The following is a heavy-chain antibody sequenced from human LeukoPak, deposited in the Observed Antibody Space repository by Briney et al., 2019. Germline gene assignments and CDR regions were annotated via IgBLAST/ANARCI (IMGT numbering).Heavy chain of an antibody. D-gene: IGHD6-19*01. V-gene: IGHV4-39*01. CDR3: ARRTQWLAYFDY. CDR2: IKHSGST. Sequence: PSETLSLTCTVSGGSISSSSYYWSWSRQPPGKGLEWIGEIKHSGSTNYNPSLKSRVTISVDTSKNQFSLKLSSVTAADTAVYYCARRTQWLAYFDYWGQGTLVTVSS. J-gene: IGHJ4*02. CDR1: GGSISSSSYY.